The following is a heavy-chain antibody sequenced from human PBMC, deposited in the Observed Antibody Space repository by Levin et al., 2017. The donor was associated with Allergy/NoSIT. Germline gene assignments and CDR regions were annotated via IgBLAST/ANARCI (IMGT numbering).Heavy chain of an antibody. J-gene: IGHJ4*02. D-gene: IGHD2-2*01. CDR2: IYPGDSDT. V-gene: IGHV5-51*01. CDR1: GYSFTNSW. CDR3: ARGCSGISCFDY. Sequence: GESLKISCQASGYSFTNSWIGWVRQMPGKGLEWMGIIYPGDSDTRYSPSFEGQVTISADKSVTTAYLQWSSLKAPDTAIYYCARGCSGISCFDYWRQGTLVTVSS.